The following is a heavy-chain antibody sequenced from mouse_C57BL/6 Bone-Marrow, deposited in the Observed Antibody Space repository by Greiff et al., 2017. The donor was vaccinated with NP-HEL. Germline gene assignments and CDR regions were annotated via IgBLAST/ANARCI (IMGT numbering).Heavy chain of an antibody. D-gene: IGHD2-5*01. CDR2: ISYSGST. Sequence: VQLKESGPGLAKPSQTLSLTCSVTGYSITSDYWNWIRKFPGNKLEYMGYISYSGSTYYNPSLKSRISITRDTSKNQYYLQLNSVTTEDTATYYCAASGAYYSNYDYAMDYWGQGTSVTVSS. V-gene: IGHV3-8*01. CDR3: AASGAYYSNYDYAMDY. CDR1: GYSITSDY. J-gene: IGHJ4*01.